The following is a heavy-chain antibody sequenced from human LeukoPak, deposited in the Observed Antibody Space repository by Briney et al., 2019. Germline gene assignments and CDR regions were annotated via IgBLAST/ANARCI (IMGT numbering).Heavy chain of an antibody. CDR2: VSGNGDYT. CDR3: AKDGPRDIVVVPAADPYYFDY. D-gene: IGHD2-2*01. V-gene: IGHV3-23*01. CDR1: GFTLSSYA. J-gene: IGHJ4*02. Sequence: GGSLRLSCAASGFTLSSYAMSWVRQAPGKGLEWVSGVSGNGDYTYYADSVKGRFTISRDNSKNTLYLQMNNLRAEDTAVYYCAKDGPRDIVVVPAADPYYFDYWGQGTLVTVSS.